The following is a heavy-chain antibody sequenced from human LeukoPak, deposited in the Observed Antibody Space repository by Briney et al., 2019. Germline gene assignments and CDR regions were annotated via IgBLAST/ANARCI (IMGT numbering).Heavy chain of an antibody. J-gene: IGHJ4*02. CDR1: GFTFSSYG. CDR3: AREGGQWELPLKRMDY. V-gene: IGHV3-30*02. Sequence: PGGSLRLSCAASGFTFSSYGMHWVRQAPGKGLEWVAFIRYDGSNKYYADSVKGRFTISRDNSKNTLYLQMNSLRAEDTAVYYCAREGGQWELPLKRMDYWGQGTLVTVSS. CDR2: IRYDGSNK. D-gene: IGHD1-26*01.